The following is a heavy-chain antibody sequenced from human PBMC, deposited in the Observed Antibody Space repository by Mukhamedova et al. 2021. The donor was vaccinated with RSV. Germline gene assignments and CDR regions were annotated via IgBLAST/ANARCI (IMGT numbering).Heavy chain of an antibody. CDR2: INPSGGST. Sequence: GLEWMGIINPSGGSTSYAQKFQGRVTMTRDTSTSTVYMELSSLRSEDMAVYYCARRGPYDSSGYYYYGMDVWGQGTTVTGSS. D-gene: IGHD3-22*01. CDR3: ARRGPYDSSGYYYYGMDV. J-gene: IGHJ6*02. V-gene: IGHV1-46*01.